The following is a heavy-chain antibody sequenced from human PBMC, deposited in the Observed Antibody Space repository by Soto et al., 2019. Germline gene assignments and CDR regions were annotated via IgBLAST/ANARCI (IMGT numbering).Heavy chain of an antibody. J-gene: IGHJ6*01. V-gene: IGHV1-69*02. CDR1: GGTFSSYT. Sequence: QVQLVQSGAEVKKPGSSVKVSCKASGGTFSSYTISWVRQAPGQGLEWMGRIIPILGIANYAQKFQGRVKITADKFTSTDYMELSILSSEDRAVYYSARGGSHWYGMDVWRQGPTVTVSS. CDR2: IIPILGIA. D-gene: IGHD2-15*01. CDR3: ARGGSHWYGMDV.